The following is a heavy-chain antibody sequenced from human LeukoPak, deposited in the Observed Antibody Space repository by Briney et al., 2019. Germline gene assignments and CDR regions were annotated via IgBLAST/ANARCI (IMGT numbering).Heavy chain of an antibody. J-gene: IGHJ4*02. Sequence: SETLSLTCTVSGYSISSDYYWGWIRQPPGKGLEWIGSIYHSGSTYYNPSLKSRVTISVDTSKNQFSLKLSSVTAADTAVYYCARSWGGYYFDYWGQGTLVTVSS. D-gene: IGHD3-16*01. V-gene: IGHV4-38-2*02. CDR2: IYHSGST. CDR3: ARSWGGYYFDY. CDR1: GYSISSDYY.